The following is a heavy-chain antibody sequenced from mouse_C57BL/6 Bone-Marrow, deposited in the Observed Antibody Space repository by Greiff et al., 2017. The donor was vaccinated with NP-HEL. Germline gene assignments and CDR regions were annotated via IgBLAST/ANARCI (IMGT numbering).Heavy chain of an antibody. Sequence: EVQLQQSGTVLARPGASVKMSCKTSGYTFTSYWMHWVKQRPGQGLEWIGAIYPGNSYSSYNQKFKGKAKRTAVTSARTAYMGLGSLTNEDSAVDYCTRRDYGSSSFAYWGKGTLVTVAA. CDR1: GYTFTSYW. V-gene: IGHV1-5*01. D-gene: IGHD1-1*01. J-gene: IGHJ3*01. CDR3: TRRDYGSSSFAY. CDR2: IYPGNSYS.